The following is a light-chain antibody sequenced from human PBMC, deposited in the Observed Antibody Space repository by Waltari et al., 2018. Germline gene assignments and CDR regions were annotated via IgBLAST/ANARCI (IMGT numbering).Light chain of an antibody. CDR2: GAS. J-gene: IGKJ1*01. CDR1: HGMTSS. Sequence: DIQMTQSPSTLSASVGDTVIISCRATHGMTSSLAWYQQKPGKAPDVLIYGASNLESGVPSRFSGSGSGTEFTLTISSLQPDDFATYYCQQYKSYKTFGQGTRVEIK. CDR3: QQYKSYKT. V-gene: IGKV1-5*03.